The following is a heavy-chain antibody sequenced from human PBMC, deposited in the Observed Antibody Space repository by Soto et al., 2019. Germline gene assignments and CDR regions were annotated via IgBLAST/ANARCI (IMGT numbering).Heavy chain of an antibody. Sequence: QVLLQESGPRLVTPSETLSLVCTVSGAFISSYSWSWIRQSPGKGLQWIGYVYDIGTTNYDPSLESRATISKDTSNNQCSLEVRSVTPADTAVYYCARLRSSYSSSWYYFDSWGQGTLVIVSS. V-gene: IGHV4-59*01. CDR2: VYDIGTT. J-gene: IGHJ4*02. CDR3: ARLRSSYSSSWYYFDS. D-gene: IGHD6-13*01. CDR1: GAFISSYS.